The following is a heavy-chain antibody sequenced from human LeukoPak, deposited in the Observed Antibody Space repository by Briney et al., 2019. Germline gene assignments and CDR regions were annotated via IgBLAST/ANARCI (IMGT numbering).Heavy chain of an antibody. J-gene: IGHJ4*02. V-gene: IGHV4-59*01. Sequence: TSETLSLTCTVSGGSISSYYWCWIRQPPGKGLEWIGYIYYSGSTNYNPSLKSRVTISVDTSKNQFSLKLSSVTAADTAVYYCARGSIAAAGPEVGSYYFDYWGQGTLVTVSS. CDR2: IYYSGST. D-gene: IGHD6-13*01. CDR3: ARGSIAAAGPEVGSYYFDY. CDR1: GGSISSYY.